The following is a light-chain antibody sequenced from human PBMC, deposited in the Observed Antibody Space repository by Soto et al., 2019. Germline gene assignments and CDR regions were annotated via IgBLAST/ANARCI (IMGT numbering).Light chain of an antibody. V-gene: IGKV3-20*01. Sequence: EIVLTQSPGTLSLSPGERATLSCRTSQSVSSSYLAWYQQKPGQAPRLVIYGASSRPTGIPDRFSGSGSGTDFTLTISRLEPEDFAVYYCQQYGRSWWTFGQGTKVEIK. J-gene: IGKJ1*01. CDR1: QSVSSSY. CDR3: QQYGRSWWT. CDR2: GAS.